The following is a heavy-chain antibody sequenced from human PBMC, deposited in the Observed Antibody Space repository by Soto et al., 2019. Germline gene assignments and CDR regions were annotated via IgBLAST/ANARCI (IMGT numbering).Heavy chain of an antibody. CDR2: VTASGGGT. Sequence: GGSLRLSCAASGFIFNNYAMTWVRQAPGKGLEWVSTVTASGGGTFYANSVKGRFTISRDNSRNTLHLQMSSLRVEDTALYYCAKALVPALTAKFGYWGQGTLVTVSS. D-gene: IGHD5-18*01. V-gene: IGHV3-23*01. CDR3: AKALVPALTAKFGY. CDR1: GFIFNNYA. J-gene: IGHJ4*02.